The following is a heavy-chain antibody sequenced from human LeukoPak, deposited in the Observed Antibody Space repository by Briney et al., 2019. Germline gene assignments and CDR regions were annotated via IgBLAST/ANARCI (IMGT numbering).Heavy chain of an antibody. CDR1: GGSFSGYY. CDR2: INHSGST. Sequence: SETLSLTCAVYGGSFSGYYWSWIRQPPGKGPEWLAEINHSGSTNYNPSLKSRVTISVDTSKNQFSLKLSSVTAADTAVYYCAGRDYYDSSGYYHFAYWGQGTLVTVSS. J-gene: IGHJ4*02. CDR3: AGRDYYDSSGYYHFAY. V-gene: IGHV4-34*01. D-gene: IGHD3-22*01.